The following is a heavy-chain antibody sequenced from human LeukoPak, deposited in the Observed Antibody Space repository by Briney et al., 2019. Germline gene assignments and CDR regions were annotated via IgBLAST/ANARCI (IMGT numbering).Heavy chain of an antibody. CDR1: GGSFSGYY. CDR2: INHSGST. Sequence: PSETLSLTCAVYGGSFSGYYWSWIRQPPGKGLEWIGEINHSGSTNYNPSLKSRVTISVDTSKDQFSLKLSSVTAADTAVYYCARCGVLSQLPPYYFDYWGQGTLVTVSS. J-gene: IGHJ4*02. D-gene: IGHD2-2*01. CDR3: ARCGVLSQLPPYYFDY. V-gene: IGHV4-34*01.